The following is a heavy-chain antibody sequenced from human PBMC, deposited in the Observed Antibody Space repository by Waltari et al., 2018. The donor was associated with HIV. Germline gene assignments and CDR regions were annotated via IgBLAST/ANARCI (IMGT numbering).Heavy chain of an antibody. Sequence: QVQLVQSGAEVKKPGASVKVSCKASGYTFTGYYMHWVRQAPGQGLEGMGWINPNSGGKNYAQKFQGRVTMTRDTSITTAYMEVSRLRSDDTAVYYCARVPYYYDTSAYPDYWGQGTLVTVSS. CDR2: INPNSGGK. CDR1: GYTFTGYY. J-gene: IGHJ4*02. V-gene: IGHV1-2*02. D-gene: IGHD3-22*01. CDR3: ARVPYYYDTSAYPDY.